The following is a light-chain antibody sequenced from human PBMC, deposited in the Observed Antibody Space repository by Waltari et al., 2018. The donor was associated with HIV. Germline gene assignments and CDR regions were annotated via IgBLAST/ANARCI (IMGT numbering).Light chain of an antibody. J-gene: IGKJ2*03. CDR2: KVS. CDR3: MQGTHWPYS. V-gene: IGKV2-30*01. CDR1: QTLLYIDGNTY. Sequence: DVVMTQSPLSLPVTLGQPASISCRSSQTLLYIDGNTYLIWCQQRPGQSPRRLLYKVSNRDSGVPDRFSGSGSGTEFTLKISRVEAEDVGVYYCMQGTHWPYSFGQGTKLEIK.